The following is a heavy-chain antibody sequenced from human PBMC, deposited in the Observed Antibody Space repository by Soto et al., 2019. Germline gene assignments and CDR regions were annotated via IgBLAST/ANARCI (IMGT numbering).Heavy chain of an antibody. Sequence: LRLSCAASGFTFSSYGMHWVRQAPGKGLEWVAVISYDGSNKYYADSVKGRFTISRDNSKNTLYLQMNSLRAEDTAVYYCAKMGGDGYTRAHNAFDIWGQGTMVTVSS. V-gene: IGHV3-30*18. CDR2: ISYDGSNK. CDR3: AKMGGDGYTRAHNAFDI. J-gene: IGHJ3*02. D-gene: IGHD5-12*01. CDR1: GFTFSSYG.